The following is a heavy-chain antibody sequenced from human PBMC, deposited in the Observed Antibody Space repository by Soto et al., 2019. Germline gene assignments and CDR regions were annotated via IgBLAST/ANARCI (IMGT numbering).Heavy chain of an antibody. D-gene: IGHD1-1*01. CDR3: VKESLDRRTFDI. J-gene: IGHJ3*02. Sequence: GGSLRLSCAASGFTFRSYAMTWVRQTPGKGLKWVSTIDGGGGTTYYSDSVKGRFAISRGNSKNTVYLQMNNLRAEETAVYYCVKESLDRRTFDIWGQGTMVTVSS. V-gene: IGHV3-23*01. CDR2: IDGGGGTT. CDR1: GFTFRSYA.